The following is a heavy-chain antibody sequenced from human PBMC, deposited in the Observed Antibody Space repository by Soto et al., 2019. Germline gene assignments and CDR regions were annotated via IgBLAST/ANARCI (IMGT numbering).Heavy chain of an antibody. D-gene: IGHD3-10*01. V-gene: IGHV3-53*02. J-gene: IGHJ3*02. Sequence: EVQLVETGGGLIQPGGSLRLSCAASGLTVSSNYMNWVRQAPGKGLEWVSVLYSGGSTHYAGSVKGRFIISRDNSKNTLYLQMNSLRVEDPAVYYCARDRPGDEGDGFDIRGHGTRVTVSS. CDR3: ARDRPGDEGDGFDI. CDR1: GLTVSSNY. CDR2: LYSGGST.